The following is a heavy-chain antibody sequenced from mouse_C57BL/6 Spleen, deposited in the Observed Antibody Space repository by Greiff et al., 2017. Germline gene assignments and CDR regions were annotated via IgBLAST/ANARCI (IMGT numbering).Heavy chain of an antibody. CDR3: ALYGKGYYFDY. Sequence: VQLQQSGAELVKPGASVKLSCTASGFNIKDYYMHWVKQRTEQGLEWIGRIDPEDGETKYASKFQGKATITADTSSNTAYLQLSSLTSEDTAVYYCALYGKGYYFDYWGQGTTLTVSS. D-gene: IGHD1-1*01. CDR1: GFNIKDYY. CDR2: IDPEDGET. V-gene: IGHV14-2*01. J-gene: IGHJ2*01.